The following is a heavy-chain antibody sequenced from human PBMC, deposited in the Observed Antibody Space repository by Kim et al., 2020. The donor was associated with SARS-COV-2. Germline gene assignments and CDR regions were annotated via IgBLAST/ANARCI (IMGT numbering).Heavy chain of an antibody. CDR1: GFSLTTRAVG. J-gene: IGHJ6*02. CDR2: VYWDNDK. D-gene: IGHD2-21*02. V-gene: IGHV2-5*02. CDR3: AHTWCAGDCLPLNYCYGVDV. Sequence: SGPTLVKPTQTLTLTCTFSGFSLTTRAVGVGWIRQPPGKALEWVAIVYWDNDKRYSPSLKSRLTITKDTSNNQVVLTMTNVDPADTATYYCAHTWCAGDCLPLNYCYGVDVGGQGTTVTGSS.